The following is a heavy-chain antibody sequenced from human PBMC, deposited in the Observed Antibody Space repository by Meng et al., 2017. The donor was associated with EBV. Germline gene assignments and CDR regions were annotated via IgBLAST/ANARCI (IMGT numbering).Heavy chain of an antibody. V-gene: IGHV4-61*01. Sequence: VQRQESGPGLGKASVTLSLTCTVSGASVSGGTFHWSWIRQPPGKELQWIGYIDDGGTTIYNPSLKSRVTIFLDTSRNQFSLGLRSVTTADTAVYYCAKSSSSTPGVVDSWGQGTLVTVSS. CDR2: IDDGGTT. CDR1: GASVSGGTFH. J-gene: IGHJ4*02. D-gene: IGHD2-2*01. CDR3: AKSSSSTPGVVDS.